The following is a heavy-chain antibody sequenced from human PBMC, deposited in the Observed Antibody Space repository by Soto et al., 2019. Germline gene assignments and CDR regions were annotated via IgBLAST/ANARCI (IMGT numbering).Heavy chain of an antibody. Sequence: EVQLVDSGGGLVQPGGSLRLSCAASGFTFSRFELHWVRQAPGKGLAWISYISSSGSTAYYASSVEGRFTISRDNANNSVDLQMDSLRAEDTALYYCTRAAWCPYVSFYWGQGALVTVSS. CDR3: TRAAWCPYVSFY. CDR1: GFTFSRFE. CDR2: ISSSGSTA. D-gene: IGHD3-16*01. J-gene: IGHJ4*02. V-gene: IGHV3-48*03.